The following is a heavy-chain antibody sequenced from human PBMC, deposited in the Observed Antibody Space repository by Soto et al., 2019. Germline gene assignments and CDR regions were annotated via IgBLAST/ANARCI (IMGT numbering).Heavy chain of an antibody. V-gene: IGHV1-69*04. CDR1: GYTFTSYG. CDR2: VNPILSMS. D-gene: IGHD3-10*01. J-gene: IGHJ4*02. Sequence: SVKVSCKASGYTFTSYGINWVRQAPGLGLEWMGRVNPILSMSNYAQKFQGRVTITADKSTSTAYMELRSLRSGDTAFYYCATSYGSGYRAFDYWGQGALVTVSS. CDR3: ATSYGSGYRAFDY.